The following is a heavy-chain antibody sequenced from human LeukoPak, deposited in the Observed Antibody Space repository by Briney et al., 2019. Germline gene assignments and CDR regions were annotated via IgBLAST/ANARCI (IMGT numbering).Heavy chain of an antibody. Sequence: SETVSLTCAVYGGSFSGYYWSWIRQPPGKGLEWIGEINHSGSTNYNPSLKSRVTISVDTSKNQFSLKLSSVTAADMAVYYCAGSSSWYYNWFDPWGQGTLVTVSS. D-gene: IGHD6-13*01. V-gene: IGHV4-34*01. J-gene: IGHJ5*02. CDR3: AGSSSWYYNWFDP. CDR2: INHSGST. CDR1: GGSFSGYY.